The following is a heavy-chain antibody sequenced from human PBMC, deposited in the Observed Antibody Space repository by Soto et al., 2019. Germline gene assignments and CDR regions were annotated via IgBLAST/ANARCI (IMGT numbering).Heavy chain of an antibody. Sequence: QVQLVESGGGVVQPGKSLRLSCVASGDSLSNYGMHWVRQAPGKGLEWVASIWHDGRYEFHADSVKGRFTISRDNSNMSLYLQINSPRVEDTAMYYCGTEGGVHYVPTSGDSWCQGNLVSVSS. V-gene: IGHV3-33*01. CDR2: IWHDGRYE. J-gene: IGHJ4*02. CDR3: GTEGGVHYVPTSGDS. CDR1: GDSLSNYG. D-gene: IGHD3-16*01.